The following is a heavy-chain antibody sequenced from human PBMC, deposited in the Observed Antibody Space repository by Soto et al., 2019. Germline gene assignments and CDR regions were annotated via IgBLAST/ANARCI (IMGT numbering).Heavy chain of an antibody. V-gene: IGHV3-23*01. CDR3: AKSGIGVAAKMSDY. CDR1: GFTFSSYA. D-gene: IGHD2-15*01. CDR2: ISGSGGST. Sequence: GGSLRPSCASSGFTFSSYAMSWVRQAPRKGLEWVAAISGSGGSTYYADSVKGRFTISRDNTKNTRYPQMNSLRAEDTAVYYCAKSGIGVAAKMSDYWGQGTLVTVSS. J-gene: IGHJ4*02.